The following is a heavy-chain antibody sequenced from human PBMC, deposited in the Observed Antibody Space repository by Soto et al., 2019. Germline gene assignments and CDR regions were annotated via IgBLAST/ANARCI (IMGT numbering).Heavy chain of an antibody. V-gene: IGHV3-30-3*01. CDR3: ARGDIVATGGSVDFDY. J-gene: IGHJ4*02. Sequence: QVQLVESGGGVVQPGRSLRLSCAASGFTFSSYAMHWVRQAPGKGLEWVAVISYDGSNKYYADSVKGRFTISRDNSKNTLYLQMNSLRAEDTAVYYCARGDIVATGGSVDFDYWGQGTLVTVSS. CDR1: GFTFSSYA. D-gene: IGHD5-12*01. CDR2: ISYDGSNK.